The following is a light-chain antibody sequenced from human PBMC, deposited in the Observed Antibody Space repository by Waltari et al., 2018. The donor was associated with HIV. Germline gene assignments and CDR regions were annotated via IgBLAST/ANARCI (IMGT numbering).Light chain of an antibody. CDR1: NLGSGS. Sequence: SYVLSQPPSVSVAPGKTATITCGGTNLGSGSVHWYQQRPGQAPGLVVFDYTDRPSGIPEGFSGANSGNTATLAITRVEVGDEADYYCQVWDGNTDVWIFGGGTKLTVL. CDR2: DYT. J-gene: IGLJ2*01. CDR3: QVWDGNTDVWI. V-gene: IGLV3-21*03.